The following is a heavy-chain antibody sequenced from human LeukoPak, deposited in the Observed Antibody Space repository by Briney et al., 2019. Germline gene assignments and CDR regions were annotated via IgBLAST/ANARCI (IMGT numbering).Heavy chain of an antibody. V-gene: IGHV3-7*01. J-gene: IGHJ5*02. CDR2: IKQGGSQS. Sequence: PGGSLTLSSAASGFISSNVWLSWVRQAPGKGLQWVANIKQGGSQSYYVDSVEGRFTISRDTARNSLHLQINSLRAEDTAMYYCALEGSGRSLDPWGQGTLVTVSS. D-gene: IGHD3-3*01. CDR1: GFISSNVW. CDR3: ALEGSGRSLDP.